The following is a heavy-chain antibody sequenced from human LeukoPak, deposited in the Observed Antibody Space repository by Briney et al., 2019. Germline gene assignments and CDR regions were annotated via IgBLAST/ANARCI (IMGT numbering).Heavy chain of an antibody. CDR1: GGSFSGYY. CDR3: ARGPYSYGYTGWYFDL. J-gene: IGHJ2*01. V-gene: IGHV4-34*01. Sequence: SETLSLTCAVYGGSFSGYYWSWIRQPPGKGLEWIGEINHSGSTSYNPSLKSRVTISVDTSKNQFSLKLSSVTAADTAVYYCARGPYSYGYTGWYFDLWGRGTLVTVSS. CDR2: INHSGST. D-gene: IGHD5-18*01.